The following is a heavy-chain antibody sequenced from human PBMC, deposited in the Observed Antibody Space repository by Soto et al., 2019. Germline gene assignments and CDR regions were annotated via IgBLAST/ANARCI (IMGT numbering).Heavy chain of an antibody. Sequence: GGSLRLSCAASGFTSSSYAMHWVRQAPGKGLEWVAVISYDGSNKYYADSVKGRFTISRDDPKNTLYLQMNSLRAEDTAVYYCAREAVVVSPDVRYWGQGTLVTVSS. CDR3: AREAVVVSPDVRY. V-gene: IGHV3-30-3*01. CDR1: GFTSSSYA. CDR2: ISYDGSNK. D-gene: IGHD3-22*01. J-gene: IGHJ4*02.